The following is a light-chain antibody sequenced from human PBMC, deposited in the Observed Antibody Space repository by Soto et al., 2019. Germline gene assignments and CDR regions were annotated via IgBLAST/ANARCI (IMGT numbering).Light chain of an antibody. CDR3: QQYGTSSRT. V-gene: IGKV1-5*03. CDR1: QTISTS. J-gene: IGKJ1*01. Sequence: DIQMTQSPSTLSAFVGDRVTITCRASQTISTSLAWYQQKPGKAPKLLIYLASTLQSGVPARFSGSGSATEFTLSISSLQPDDFATYYGQQYGTSSRTFGQGPEVEIK. CDR2: LAS.